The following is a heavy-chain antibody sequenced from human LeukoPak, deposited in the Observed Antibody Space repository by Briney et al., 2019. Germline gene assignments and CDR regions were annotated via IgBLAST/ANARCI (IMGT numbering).Heavy chain of an antibody. V-gene: IGHV4-4*07. CDR2: IYTSGST. CDR1: GGSISSYY. Sequence: KPSETLSLTCTVSGGSISSYYWSWVRQSAGKGVEWIGHIYTSGSTNYNPSLKSRVTMSVDTSKNQFSLTVSSVTAADTAVYYCAREWVSHYYYYYMDVWGKGTTVTISS. J-gene: IGHJ6*03. D-gene: IGHD2-21*01. CDR3: AREWVSHYYYYYMDV.